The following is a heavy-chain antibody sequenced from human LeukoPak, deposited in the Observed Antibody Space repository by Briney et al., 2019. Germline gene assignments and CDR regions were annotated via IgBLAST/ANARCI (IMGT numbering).Heavy chain of an antibody. CDR1: GGSISSYY. V-gene: IGHV4-59*01. Sequence: KASETLSLTCTVSGGSISSYYWSWIRQPPGKGLEWIGYIYYSGSTTYNPSLKSRVTISVDTSKNQFSLKLSSVTAADTAVYYCARGVGTIDSVDWGQGTLVTVSS. D-gene: IGHD1-26*01. CDR3: ARGVGTIDSVD. J-gene: IGHJ4*02. CDR2: IYYSGST.